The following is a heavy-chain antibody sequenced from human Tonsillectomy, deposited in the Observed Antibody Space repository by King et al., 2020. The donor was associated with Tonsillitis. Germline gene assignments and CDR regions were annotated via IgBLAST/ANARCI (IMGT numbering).Heavy chain of an antibody. V-gene: IGHV3-21*01. CDR3: SGDCSGGSCYPYYYGMDV. D-gene: IGHD2-15*01. Sequence: EVQLVESGGGLVKPGGSLRLSCAASGFTFSSYSMNWVRQSPGKGLEWVSSISSSSSYIYYADSVKGRFAISRDNAKHSLYLQMNSQSADDTAVYYCSGDCSGGSCYPYYYGMDVWGQRTTVTVSS. CDR1: GFTFSSYS. J-gene: IGHJ6*02. CDR2: ISSSSSYI.